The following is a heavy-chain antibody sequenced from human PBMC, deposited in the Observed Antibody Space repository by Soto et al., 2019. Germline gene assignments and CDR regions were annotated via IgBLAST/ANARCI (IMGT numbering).Heavy chain of an antibody. CDR2: IDWDDDK. J-gene: IGHJ3*02. V-gene: IGHV2-70*11. D-gene: IGHD3-3*01. CDR1: GFSLSTSGMC. CDR3: ARAYYDFWSGIRPADAFDI. Sequence: SGPTLVNPTQTLTLTCTFSGFSLSTSGMCVSWIRQPPGKALEWLARIDWDDDKYHSTSLKTRLTISKDTSKNQVVLTMTNMDPVDTATYYCARAYYDFWSGIRPADAFDIWGQGTMVTVSS.